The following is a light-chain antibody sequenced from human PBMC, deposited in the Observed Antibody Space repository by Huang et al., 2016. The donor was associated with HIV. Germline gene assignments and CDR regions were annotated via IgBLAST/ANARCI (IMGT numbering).Light chain of an antibody. J-gene: IGKJ1*01. CDR2: GAA. CDR3: QQYGTSPWG. Sequence: ELVLTQSPGTLSLSPGERATLSCRASQSVSNNYLAWYPRKPGQAPRLLLDGAASRATGIPDRFSGSGSGTDFTLTISRLEPEDFAVYYCQQYGTSPWGFGQGTKVEIK. CDR1: QSVSNNY. V-gene: IGKV3-20*01.